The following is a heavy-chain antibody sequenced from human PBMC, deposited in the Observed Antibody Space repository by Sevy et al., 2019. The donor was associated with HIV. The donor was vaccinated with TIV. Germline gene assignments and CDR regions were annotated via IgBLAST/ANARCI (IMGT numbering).Heavy chain of an antibody. CDR2: IYYSGST. Sequence: SETLSLTFTVSGGSISSSSYYWGWIRQPPGKGLEWIGSIYYSGSTYYNPSLKSRVTISVATSKNQFSLKLSSVTAADTAVYYCARQGLVRDYDFWSGYFRRWFDPWGQGTLVTVSS. D-gene: IGHD3-3*01. CDR1: GGSISSSSYY. CDR3: ARQGLVRDYDFWSGYFRRWFDP. V-gene: IGHV4-39*01. J-gene: IGHJ5*02.